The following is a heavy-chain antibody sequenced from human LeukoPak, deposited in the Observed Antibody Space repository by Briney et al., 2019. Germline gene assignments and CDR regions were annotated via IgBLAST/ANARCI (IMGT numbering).Heavy chain of an antibody. D-gene: IGHD1-14*01. V-gene: IGHV3-74*01. Sequence: GGSLRLSCAASGFTFSSYRMHWVRQAPGKGLVWVSRINSGGSDSIYADSVKGRFTISGDNAQNTVYLQMNSLRAEDTAIYYCARGHSTGCFDYWGQGTLVTVSS. CDR2: INSGGSDS. CDR3: ARGHSTGCFDY. CDR1: GFTFSSYR. J-gene: IGHJ4*02.